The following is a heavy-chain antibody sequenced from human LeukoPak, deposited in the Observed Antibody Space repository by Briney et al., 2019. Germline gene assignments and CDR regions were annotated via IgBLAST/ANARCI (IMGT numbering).Heavy chain of an antibody. CDR3: ARKTVVGSYFDY. CDR2: IKQDGSAK. Sequence: GGSLRLSCAASGFTFSNYWMSWVRQAPGKGLEWVGNIKQDGSAKYYIDSVKGRFTISRDNAKNSLYLQMNSLRAEDTAVYYCARKTVVGSYFDYWGQGTPVTVSS. J-gene: IGHJ4*02. V-gene: IGHV3-7*03. D-gene: IGHD3-10*02. CDR1: GFTFSNYW.